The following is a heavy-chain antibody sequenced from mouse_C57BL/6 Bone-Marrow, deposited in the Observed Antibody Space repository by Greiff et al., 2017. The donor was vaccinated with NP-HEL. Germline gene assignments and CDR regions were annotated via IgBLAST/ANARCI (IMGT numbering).Heavy chain of an antibody. CDR3: ARNTAQALWFAY. J-gene: IGHJ3*01. CDR1: GFSLTSYG. V-gene: IGHV2-2*01. Sequence: QVQLQQSGPGLVQPSQSLSITCTVSGFSLTSYGVHWVRQSPGKGLEWLGVIWSGGSTDYNAAFISRLSISKDNSKSQVFFKTTRLQADDTAIYCCARNTAQALWFAYWGQGTLVTVSA. D-gene: IGHD3-2*02. CDR2: IWSGGST.